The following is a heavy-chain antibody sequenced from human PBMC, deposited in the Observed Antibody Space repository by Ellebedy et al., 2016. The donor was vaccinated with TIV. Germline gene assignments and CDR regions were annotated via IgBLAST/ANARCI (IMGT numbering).Heavy chain of an antibody. J-gene: IGHJ4*02. CDR2: FSGDNGNT. D-gene: IGHD4-17*01. CDR1: GYTFTNYG. Sequence: AASVKVSCKASGYTFTNYGISWVRQAPGHGLQWMGWFSGDNGNTYSAQKLQGRVTMTTDTSTSTAYIELRSLRSDDTAVYYCARFVDGDYEDYWGQGAPVTVSS. V-gene: IGHV1-18*04. CDR3: ARFVDGDYEDY.